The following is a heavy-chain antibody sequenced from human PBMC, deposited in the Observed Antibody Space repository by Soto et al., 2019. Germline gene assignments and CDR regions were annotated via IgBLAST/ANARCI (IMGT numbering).Heavy chain of an antibody. Sequence: GGSLRPSCAAAGFTFSSYSMNWVRQAPGKGLEWVSYISSSSSTIYYADSVKGRFTISRDNSKNTLYLQMNSLRAEDTAVYYCAKDRVAGTIAFDIWGQGTMVTVSS. CDR1: GFTFSSYS. CDR3: AKDRVAGTIAFDI. V-gene: IGHV3-48*01. D-gene: IGHD2-15*01. CDR2: ISSSSSTI. J-gene: IGHJ3*02.